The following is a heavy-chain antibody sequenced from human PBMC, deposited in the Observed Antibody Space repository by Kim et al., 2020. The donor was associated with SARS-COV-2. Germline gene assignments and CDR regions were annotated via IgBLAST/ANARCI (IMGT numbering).Heavy chain of an antibody. D-gene: IGHD2-15*01. V-gene: IGHV3-9*01. CDR3: AAPGGYCSGGSCYLEYFQH. Sequence: GGSLRLSCAASGFTFDDYAMHWVRQAPGKGLEWVSGISWNSGSIGYADSVKGRFTIPRDNAKNSLYLQMNSLRAEDTALYYCAAPGGYCSGGSCYLEYFQHWGQGTLVTVSS. CDR2: ISWNSGSI. J-gene: IGHJ1*01. CDR1: GFTFDDYA.